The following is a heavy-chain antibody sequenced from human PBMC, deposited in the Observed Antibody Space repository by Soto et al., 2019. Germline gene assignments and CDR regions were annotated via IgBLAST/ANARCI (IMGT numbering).Heavy chain of an antibody. CDR1: GFTFSSYW. CDR2: IKPDGSEN. CDR3: TRDGSPFALDF. V-gene: IGHV3-7*03. Sequence: EVQLVESGGGLVQPGGSLRLSCAASGFTFSSYWMSWVRQAPGKGLEWVANIKPDGSENYYMDSVRGRFTTSRDNARNFCFLQMTSLTGADTAVYYCTRDGSPFALDFWGLGTSVTVSS. J-gene: IGHJ6*02.